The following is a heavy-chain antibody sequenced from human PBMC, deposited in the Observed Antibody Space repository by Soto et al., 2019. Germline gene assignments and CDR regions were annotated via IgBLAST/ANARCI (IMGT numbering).Heavy chain of an antibody. V-gene: IGHV4-39*01. CDR1: GGSFSSSNYY. D-gene: IGHD4-17*01. CDR3: ARRGGGDSLFDS. CDR2: IFYGGGSGVA. J-gene: IGHJ4*02. Sequence: KPSETLSLTCTVSGGSFSSSNYYWGWIRQSPGKGLEWIGNIFYGGGSGVAYYSPSLKSRVTISVDTSKNQFSLNMRSLTAADTAVYFCARRGGGDSLFDSWGQGKLVTSPQ.